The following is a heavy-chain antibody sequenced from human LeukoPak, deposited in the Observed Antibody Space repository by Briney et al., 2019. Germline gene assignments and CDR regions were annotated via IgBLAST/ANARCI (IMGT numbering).Heavy chain of an antibody. CDR1: GFMFSSNW. V-gene: IGHV3-7*03. D-gene: IGHD5-24*01. J-gene: IGHJ4*02. CDR2: IKEDGTET. Sequence: QTGGSLRLSCAASGFMFSSNWMSWVRLAPGKGLEWVANIKEDGTETYYVDSVKGRFIISRDNAKNSLYLQMNSLRVEDTAVYYCAKEGRSLQTYWGQGTLVTVSS. CDR3: AKEGRSLQTY.